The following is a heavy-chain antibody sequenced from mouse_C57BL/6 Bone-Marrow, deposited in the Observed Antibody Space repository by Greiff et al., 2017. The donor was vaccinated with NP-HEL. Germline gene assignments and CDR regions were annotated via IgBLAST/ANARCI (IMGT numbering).Heavy chain of an antibody. CDR2: IRNKANGYTT. V-gene: IGHV7-3*01. J-gene: IGHJ2*01. Sequence: EVMLVESGGGLVQPGGSLSLSCAASGFTFTDYYMSWVRQPPGKALEWLGFIRNKANGYTTEYSASVKGRFTISRDNSQSILYLQMNALRAEDSATYYCARYRGLRFDYWGQGTTLTVSS. CDR1: GFTFTDYY. CDR3: ARYRGLRFDY. D-gene: IGHD1-1*01.